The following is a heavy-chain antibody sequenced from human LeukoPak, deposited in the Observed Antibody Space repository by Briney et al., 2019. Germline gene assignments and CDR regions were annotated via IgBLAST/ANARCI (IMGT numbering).Heavy chain of an antibody. V-gene: IGHV3-33*06. J-gene: IGHJ4*02. CDR2: IWYDGSNK. Sequence: PGRSLRLSCAASGFTFSSYGMHWVRQAPGKGLEWVAVIWYDGSNKYYADSVKGRFTISRDNSKNTLYLQMNSLRAEDTAVYYCAEPRRYGSGSYFYFDYWGQGTPVTVSS. D-gene: IGHD3-10*01. CDR1: GFTFSSYG. CDR3: AEPRRYGSGSYFYFDY.